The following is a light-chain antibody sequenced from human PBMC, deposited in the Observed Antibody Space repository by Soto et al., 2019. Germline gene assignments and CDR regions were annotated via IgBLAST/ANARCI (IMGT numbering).Light chain of an antibody. J-gene: IGLJ2*01. Sequence: QSVLTQPASVSGSPGQSITISCTGTSSDVGGYNYVSWYHQHPGKAPKLMIYDVSNRPSGVANRFSGSKSGNTASLTSSGLQAEDEADYYCSSYTSSSTVVFGGGTKLTVL. CDR2: DVS. CDR3: SSYTSSSTVV. V-gene: IGLV2-14*01. CDR1: SSDVGGYNY.